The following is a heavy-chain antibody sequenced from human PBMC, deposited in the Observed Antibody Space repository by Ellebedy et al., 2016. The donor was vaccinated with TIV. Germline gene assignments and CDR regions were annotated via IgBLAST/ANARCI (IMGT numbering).Heavy chain of an antibody. Sequence: GGSLRLXXAASGFTFSSYWMSWVRQAPGRGLEWVAHIKPDGSEKYYVDSVKGRFIISRDNTKKSLSLQMNSLRAEDTAVYYCARGQGWIDYWGQGTLVTVSS. CDR3: ARGQGWIDY. D-gene: IGHD6-19*01. V-gene: IGHV3-7*04. CDR1: GFTFSSYW. J-gene: IGHJ4*02. CDR2: IKPDGSEK.